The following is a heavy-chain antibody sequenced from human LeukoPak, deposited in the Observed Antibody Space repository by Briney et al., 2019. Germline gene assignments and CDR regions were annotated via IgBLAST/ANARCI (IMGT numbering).Heavy chain of an antibody. V-gene: IGHV1-18*01. CDR1: GYTFTSYA. CDR2: ISAYNGNT. Sequence: ASVKVSCKASGYTFTSYAISWVRQDPGQGLEEVGWISAYNGNTNYAQKLQGRVSMTTDTSTSTAYMELRSLRSDDTAAYYCARCPDFWSGYYWHYYYGMDVWGQGTTVTVSS. J-gene: IGHJ6*02. D-gene: IGHD3-3*01. CDR3: ARCPDFWSGYYWHYYYGMDV.